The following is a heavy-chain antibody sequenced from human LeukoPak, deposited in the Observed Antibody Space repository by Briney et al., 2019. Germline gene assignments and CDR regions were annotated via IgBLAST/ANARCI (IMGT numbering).Heavy chain of an antibody. CDR3: ARDKGRFGSGSYYGY. V-gene: IGHV1-2*02. CDR1: GYTFTGYY. CDR2: INPNSGGT. D-gene: IGHD3-10*01. Sequence: ASVKVSCKASGYTFTGYYMHWVRQAPGQGLEWMGWINPNSGGTNYAQKFQGRVTMTRDTSISTAYMELSRLRSDDTAVYYCARDKGRFGSGSYYGYWGQGTLVTVSS. J-gene: IGHJ4*02.